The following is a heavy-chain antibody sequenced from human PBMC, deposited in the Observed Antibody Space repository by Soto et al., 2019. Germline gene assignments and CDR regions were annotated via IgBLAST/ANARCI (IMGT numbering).Heavy chain of an antibody. Sequence: SETLSLTCSVADGSISSGYYWNWIRQSPGKGLEWIGHLYYTGSTNYNPSLKSRVTISVDTSKNQFFLNLTSVTAADTAVYYCARGPIPVVRRYFDSWGQGIPVTVSS. J-gene: IGHJ4*02. V-gene: IGHV4-61*01. CDR1: DGSISSGYY. CDR3: ARGPIPVVRRYFDS. D-gene: IGHD2-15*01. CDR2: LYYTGST.